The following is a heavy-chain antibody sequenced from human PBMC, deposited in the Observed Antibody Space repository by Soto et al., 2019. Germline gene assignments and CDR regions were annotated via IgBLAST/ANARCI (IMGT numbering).Heavy chain of an antibody. CDR3: AREGIAAALDY. J-gene: IGHJ4*02. D-gene: IGHD6-13*01. CDR2: ISSSSNCI. V-gene: IGHV3-21*01. Sequence: PGGPLRLSWAAAGCTFSSLGMSWILQAPGKGLEWVSYISSSSNCIYYADSVKGRFTISRDNAKNSLYLQVNSLRAEDTAVYYCAREGIAAALDYWGQGTLVTVSS. CDR1: GCTFSSLG.